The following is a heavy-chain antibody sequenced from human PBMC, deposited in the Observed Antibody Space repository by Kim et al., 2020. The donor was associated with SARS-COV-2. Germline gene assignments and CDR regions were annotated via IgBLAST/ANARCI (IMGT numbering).Heavy chain of an antibody. CDR2: VYAGDSDA. V-gene: IGHV5-51*01. CDR1: GYSFANYW. D-gene: IGHD6-13*01. Sequence: GESLKISCKGSGYSFANYWIGWVRQMPGKGLEWMGIVYAGDSDARDSPSFEGQVTISADKSISTAYLQWSSLKASDTAMYYCARRDIAADGTPGAEFFHHWGQGTLVTVSS. CDR3: ARRDIAADGTPGAEFFHH. J-gene: IGHJ1*01.